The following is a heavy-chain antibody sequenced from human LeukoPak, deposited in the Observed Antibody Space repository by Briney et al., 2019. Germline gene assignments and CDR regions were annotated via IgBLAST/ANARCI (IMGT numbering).Heavy chain of an antibody. CDR2: IYHSGST. CDR1: GGSISSSNW. D-gene: IGHD5-12*01. J-gene: IGHJ3*02. CDR3: ASFYSGYEFGAFDI. Sequence: SGTLSLTCAVSGGSISSSNWWSWVRQPPGKGLEWIGEIYHSGSTNYNPSLKSRVTISVDKSKNQFSLKLSSVTAADTAVYYCASFYSGYEFGAFDIWGQGTMVTVSS. V-gene: IGHV4-4*02.